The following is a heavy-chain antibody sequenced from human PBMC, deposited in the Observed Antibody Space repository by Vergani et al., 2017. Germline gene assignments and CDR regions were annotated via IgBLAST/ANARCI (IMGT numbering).Heavy chain of an antibody. CDR1: GYTFTGYY. CDR2: INPNSGGT. D-gene: IGHD2-15*01. J-gene: IGHJ3*02. Sequence: QVQLVQSGAEVKKPGASVKVSCKASGYTFTGYYMHWVRQAPGQGLEWMGWINPNSGGTNYAKKFQGGVTMTRDTSISTAYMELSRLRSDDKAVYYCAREAPGEYCSGGSCYPFDIWGQGTMVTVSS. CDR3: AREAPGEYCSGGSCYPFDI. V-gene: IGHV1-2*02.